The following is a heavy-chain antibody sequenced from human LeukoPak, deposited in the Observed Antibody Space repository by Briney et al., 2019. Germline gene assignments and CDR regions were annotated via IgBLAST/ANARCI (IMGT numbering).Heavy chain of an antibody. Sequence: GGSLRLSCAASGFSFSSYWMNWVRQAPGKGLEWVANIKQDGSEKYYVDSVKGRFTISRDKAENSLYLQMNSLRAEDTAVYYCARGMTVAANWFDSWGQGTLVTVSS. J-gene: IGHJ5*01. CDR2: IKQDGSEK. D-gene: IGHD6-19*01. CDR1: GFSFSSYW. V-gene: IGHV3-7*01. CDR3: ARGMTVAANWFDS.